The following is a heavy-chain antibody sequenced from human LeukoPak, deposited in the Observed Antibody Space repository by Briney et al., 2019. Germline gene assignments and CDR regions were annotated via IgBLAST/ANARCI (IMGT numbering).Heavy chain of an antibody. J-gene: IGHJ2*01. D-gene: IGHD2-15*01. CDR1: GYSFTSYW. CDR2: IYPGDSDT. CDR3: GRQAVAADWWTDPDKWYFDL. Sequence: GESLKISCKGSGYSFTSYWIGWVRQMPGKGLEWMGIIYPGDSDTRYSPSFQGQVTISADKSISTAYLQWSSLKASDPASYSCGRQAVAADWWTDPDKWYFDLWGRGTLVTVSS. V-gene: IGHV5-51*01.